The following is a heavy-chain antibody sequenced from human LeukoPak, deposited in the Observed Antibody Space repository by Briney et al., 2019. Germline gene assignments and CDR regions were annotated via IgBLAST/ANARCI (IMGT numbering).Heavy chain of an antibody. CDR3: ARAHNWKYGTFDY. D-gene: IGHD1-7*01. CDR1: GFTVSSNY. J-gene: IGHJ4*02. V-gene: IGHV3-21*01. CDR2: ISSSSSYI. Sequence: KTGGSLRLSCAASGFTVSSNYMSWVRQAPGKGLEWVSCISSSSSYIYYADSVKGRFTISRDNAKNSLYLQMNSLRVEDTAVYYCARAHNWKYGTFDYWGQGTLVTVSS.